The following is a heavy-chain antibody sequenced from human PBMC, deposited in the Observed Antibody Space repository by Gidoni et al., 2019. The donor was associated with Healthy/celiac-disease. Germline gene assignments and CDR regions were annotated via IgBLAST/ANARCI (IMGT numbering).Heavy chain of an antibody. CDR2: INHSGST. V-gene: IGHV4-34*01. J-gene: IGHJ4*02. CDR1: GGSFSGYY. Sequence: QVQLQQWGAGLLKPSETLSLTCAVYGGSFSGYYWSWIRQPPGKGLEWIGEINHSGSTNYNPSLTSRVTISVDTSKNQFSLKLSSVTAADTAVYYCARARGIVGYDYWGQGTLVTVSS. D-gene: IGHD3-16*02. CDR3: ARARGIVGYDY.